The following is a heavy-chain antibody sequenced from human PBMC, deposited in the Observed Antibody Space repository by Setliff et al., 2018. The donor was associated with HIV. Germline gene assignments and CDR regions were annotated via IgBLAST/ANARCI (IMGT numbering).Heavy chain of an antibody. CDR3: ARHYGAVKSVVTVVAKYFPH. Sequence: LSLTCNVSGGSIRSSSYYWGWIRQPPGKGLEWIGSIYYRGNTYYNPSLKSRVTISVDTSKNQFSLKLTSVTAADTAMYYCARHYGAVKSVVTVVAKYFPHWGQGTLVTV. D-gene: IGHD2-21*02. V-gene: IGHV4-39*01. CDR2: IYYRGNT. J-gene: IGHJ1*01. CDR1: GGSIRSSSYY.